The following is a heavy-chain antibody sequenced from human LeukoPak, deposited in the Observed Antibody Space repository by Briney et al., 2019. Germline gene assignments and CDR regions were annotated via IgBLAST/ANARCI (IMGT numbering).Heavy chain of an antibody. V-gene: IGHV4-34*01. CDR3: ARRYSSSWWFDP. Sequence: PSETLSLTCAVYGGSFSGYYWSWIRQPPGKGLEWIGEINHSGSTNYNPSLKSRVTISVDTSKNQFSLKLSSATAADTAVYYCARRYSSSWWFDPWGQGTLVTSPQ. J-gene: IGHJ5*02. D-gene: IGHD6-13*01. CDR1: GGSFSGYY. CDR2: INHSGST.